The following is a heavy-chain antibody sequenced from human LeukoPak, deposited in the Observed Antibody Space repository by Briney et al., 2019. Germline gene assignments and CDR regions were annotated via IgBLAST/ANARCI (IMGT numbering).Heavy chain of an antibody. D-gene: IGHD4-17*01. CDR2: IIPIFGTA. Sequence: LWASVKVSCKASGGTFSSYAISWVRQAPGQGLEWMGGIIPIFGTANYAQEFQGRVTITTDESTSTAYMELSSLRSEDTAVYYCAREFLATVTDPDKWYYFDNWGQGTLVTVSS. CDR1: GGTFSSYA. V-gene: IGHV1-69*05. CDR3: AREFLATVTDPDKWYYFDN. J-gene: IGHJ4*02.